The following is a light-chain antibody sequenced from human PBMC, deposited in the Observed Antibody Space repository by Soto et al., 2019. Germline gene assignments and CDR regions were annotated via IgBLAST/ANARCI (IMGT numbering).Light chain of an antibody. CDR1: QSISNW. J-gene: IGKJ4*01. CDR3: QQLSRYPLT. Sequence: IQRTQSPSTLSASVGDRFTITCMASQSISNWLAWYQQKPGKAPDLLIYSAYTLQSGVPSRFSGSGSETEFSLTIRALQPEDFATYYCQQLSRYPLTVGGGTKVDIK. V-gene: IGKV1-9*01. CDR2: SAY.